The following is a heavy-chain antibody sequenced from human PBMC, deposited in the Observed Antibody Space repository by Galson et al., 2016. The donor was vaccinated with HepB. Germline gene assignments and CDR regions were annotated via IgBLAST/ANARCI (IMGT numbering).Heavy chain of an antibody. D-gene: IGHD3-10*01. CDR3: ATEGPIEVRGISAFDALHV. Sequence: SVKVSCKVSGSTLSHFSMHWVRQAPGKGLEWMGGLDPEAGETIYAQRFQDRVTMTEDTSTDTAYLALSSLTSEDTAVYYCATEGPIEVRGISAFDALHVWGQGTMVTVSS. CDR1: GSTLSHFS. CDR2: LDPEAGET. V-gene: IGHV1-24*01. J-gene: IGHJ3*01.